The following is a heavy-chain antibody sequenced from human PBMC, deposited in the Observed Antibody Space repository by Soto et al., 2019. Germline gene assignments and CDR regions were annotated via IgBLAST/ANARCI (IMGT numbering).Heavy chain of an antibody. D-gene: IGHD6-13*01. CDR1: EGTFNSYA. CDR2: IIPYYNTL. CDR3: ASGASRWYPYFFDS. Sequence: QAQEVQSGAEVRKPGSSVKLSCKASEGTFNSYAIAWVRQAPGQGLEWMGGIIPYYNTLNYAQKFQDRVTITADDSTNTVYMELSSLRSDDTAVYFWASGASRWYPYFFDSWAQGTLVTVSS. V-gene: IGHV1-69*01. J-gene: IGHJ4*02.